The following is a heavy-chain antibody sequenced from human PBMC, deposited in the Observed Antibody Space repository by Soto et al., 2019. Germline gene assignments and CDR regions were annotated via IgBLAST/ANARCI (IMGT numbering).Heavy chain of an antibody. D-gene: IGHD3-3*01. V-gene: IGHV3-48*02. CDR1: GFTFSSYS. CDR2: ISSSSGTI. J-gene: IGHJ6*02. CDR3: AREDPWSANADDMDV. Sequence: GGSLRLSCVASGFTFSSYSLNWVRQAPGKGLEWVSYISSSSGTIYYADSVKGRFTISRDNAENSLYLQMNSLRDDDTAVYYCAREDPWSANADDMDVWGQGTTXTVSS.